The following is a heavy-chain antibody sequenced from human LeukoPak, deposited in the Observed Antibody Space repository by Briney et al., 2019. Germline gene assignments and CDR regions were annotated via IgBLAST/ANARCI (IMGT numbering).Heavy chain of an antibody. J-gene: IGHJ4*02. CDR3: ARASFASGSYYFDL. CDR2: VYHSGAE. Sequence: SETLSLTCIVSADAIASHFYWGWIRQSPGEGGKGLEWIASVYHSGAEYVNPSLKSRVTTSVDTSKSQFYLTLTSVTAADTAVYFCARASFASGSYYFDLWGPGTLITVSS. V-gene: IGHV4-38-2*02. CDR1: ADAIASHFY. D-gene: IGHD3-10*01.